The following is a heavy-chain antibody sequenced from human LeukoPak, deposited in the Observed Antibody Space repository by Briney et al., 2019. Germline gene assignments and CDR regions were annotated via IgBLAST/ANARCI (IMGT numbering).Heavy chain of an antibody. J-gene: IGHJ4*02. CDR2: ISSSGSTI. CDR1: GFAFSDYY. V-gene: IGHV3-11*04. CDR3: TTDRRLEWELLGTQYYFDY. Sequence: GGSLRLSCAASGFAFSDYYMSWIRQAPGKGLEWVSYISSSGSTIYYADSVKGRFTISRDNAKNSLYLQMNSLRAEDTAVYYCTTDRRLEWELLGTQYYFDYWGQGTLVTVSS. D-gene: IGHD1-26*01.